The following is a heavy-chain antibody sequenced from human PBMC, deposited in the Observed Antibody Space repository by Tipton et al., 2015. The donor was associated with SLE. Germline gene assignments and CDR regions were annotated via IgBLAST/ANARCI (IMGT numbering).Heavy chain of an antibody. J-gene: IGHJ4*02. CDR3: ARLGIAVAGKDY. V-gene: IGHV4-39*01. Sequence: TLSLTCTVSGGSISSSSYYWGWIRQPPGKGLEWIGSIYYSGSTYYNPSLKSRVTISVDTSKNQFSLKLSSVTAADTAVYYCARLGIAVAGKDYWGQGTLVTVSS. D-gene: IGHD6-19*01. CDR2: IYYSGST. CDR1: GGSISSSSYY.